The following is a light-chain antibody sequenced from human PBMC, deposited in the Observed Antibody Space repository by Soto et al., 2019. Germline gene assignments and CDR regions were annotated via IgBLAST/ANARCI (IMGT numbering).Light chain of an antibody. CDR1: QSVSSNY. CDR3: QQYGSLPWT. J-gene: IGKJ1*01. V-gene: IGKV3-20*01. Sequence: EIVLTQSPDTLSLSPGERSTLSCRASQSVSSNYLAWYQQIPGQAPRPLIYGASSRVPGIPDRFSGSGSGTDFTLTISRLEPEDFAVYYCQQYGSLPWTFGQGTTVDIK. CDR2: GAS.